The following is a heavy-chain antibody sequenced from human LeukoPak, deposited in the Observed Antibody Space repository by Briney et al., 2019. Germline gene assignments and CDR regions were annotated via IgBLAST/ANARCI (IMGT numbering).Heavy chain of an antibody. D-gene: IGHD1-26*01. V-gene: IGHV3-7*01. J-gene: IGHJ4*02. CDR2: IKQDGSEK. Sequence: GGSLRLSCAASGFTFGSYWMNWARQAPGKGLEWVANIKQDGSEKYYVDSVKGRFTISRDNAKNSLYLQMKSLTAEDTAVYYCASGGSYLNYWGQGTLVTVSS. CDR1: GFTFGSYW. CDR3: ASGGSYLNY.